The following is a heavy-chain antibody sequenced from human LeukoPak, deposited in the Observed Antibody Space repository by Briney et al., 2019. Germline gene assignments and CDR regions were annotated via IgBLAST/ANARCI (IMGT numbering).Heavy chain of an antibody. D-gene: IGHD2-2*01. Sequence: SETLSLTCTVSGGSISSYYWSWIRQPPGKGLEWIGYIYYSGSTNYNPSLKSRVTISVDTSKNQFSLKLSSVTAADTALYHCARDLGCSSTSCFNWFDPWGQGTLVTVSS. CDR2: IYYSGST. J-gene: IGHJ5*02. CDR3: ARDLGCSSTSCFNWFDP. CDR1: GGSISSYY. V-gene: IGHV4-59*12.